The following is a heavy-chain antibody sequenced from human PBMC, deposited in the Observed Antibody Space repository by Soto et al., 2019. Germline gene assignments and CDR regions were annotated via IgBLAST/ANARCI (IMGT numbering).Heavy chain of an antibody. CDR3: AKDRLGYDFGSGYYTYYYYGLDV. Sequence: QVQLVESGGGVVQPGRSLRLSCAASGFTFSSYGIHWGRQAPGKGLEWVAVISYDGSNKYYADSVKGRFTISRDNSKNTLYLQMNSLRAEDTAVYYCAKDRLGYDFGSGYYTYYYYGLDVWGQGTTVTVS. D-gene: IGHD3-3*01. V-gene: IGHV3-30*18. J-gene: IGHJ6*02. CDR1: GFTFSSYG. CDR2: ISYDGSNK.